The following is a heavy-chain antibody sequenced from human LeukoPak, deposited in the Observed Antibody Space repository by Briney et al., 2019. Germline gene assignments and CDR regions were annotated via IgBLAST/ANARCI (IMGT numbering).Heavy chain of an antibody. CDR3: ARAQPPYPLLTL. CDR1: GSFFGTYA. Sequence: GVTLRLSCAASGSFFGTYALSGVRQAPGKGLEWVLTIGSGGDTKYADSVKGRITISRENFENTLFLQMSNLRVEDTAVYYCARAQPPYPLLTLWGQGILVTVSS. D-gene: IGHD1-14*01. J-gene: IGHJ4*02. V-gene: IGHV3-23*01. CDR2: IGSGGDT.